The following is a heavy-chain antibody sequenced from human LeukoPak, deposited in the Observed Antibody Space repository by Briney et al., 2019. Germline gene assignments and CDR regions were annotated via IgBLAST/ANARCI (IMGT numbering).Heavy chain of an antibody. CDR2: ISYNGSNK. V-gene: IGHV3-30*10. CDR3: ARDQDGYNYFDY. CDR1: GFTFSSYA. Sequence: GGSLRLSCAASGFTFSSYAMHWVRQAPGKGLEWVAVISYNGSNKYYTDSVKGRFTTSRDNSKNTLYLQMNSLRAEDTAVYYCARDQDGYNYFDYWGQGTLVTVSS. D-gene: IGHD5-24*01. J-gene: IGHJ4*02.